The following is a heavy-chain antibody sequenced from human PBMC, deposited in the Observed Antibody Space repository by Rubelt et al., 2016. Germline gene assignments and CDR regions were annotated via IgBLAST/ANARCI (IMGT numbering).Heavy chain of an antibody. CDR1: GYTFTGYY. J-gene: IGHJ4*02. CDR3: ARFAIGGHSSGYLFDY. V-gene: IGHV1-2*02. Sequence: QVQLVQSGAEVKKPGASVKVSCKASGYTFTGYYMHWVRQAPGQGLEWMGWINPNSGGTNYARKFTGRVTMTRDTSISTAYMELSRLRSDDTAVYYCARFAIGGHSSGYLFDYWGQGTLVTVSS. D-gene: IGHD3-22*01. CDR2: INPNSGGT.